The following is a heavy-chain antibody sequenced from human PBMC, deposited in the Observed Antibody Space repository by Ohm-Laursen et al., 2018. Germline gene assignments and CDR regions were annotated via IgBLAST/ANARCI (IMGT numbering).Heavy chain of an antibody. D-gene: IGHD6-19*01. CDR3: ARDLGGPVAGTSGQLNDY. J-gene: IGHJ4*02. V-gene: IGHV1-69*04. CDR2: IIPILGIA. Sequence: GASVKVSCNASGGTFSSYAISWVRQAPGQGLEWMGRIIPILGIANYAQKFQGRVTITADKSTSTAYMELSSLRSEDTAVYYCARDLGGPVAGTSGQLNDYWGQGTLVTVSS. CDR1: GGTFSSYA.